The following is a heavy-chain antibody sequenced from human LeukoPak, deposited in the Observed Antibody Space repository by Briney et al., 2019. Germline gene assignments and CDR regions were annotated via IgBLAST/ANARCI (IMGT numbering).Heavy chain of an antibody. V-gene: IGHV3-74*01. CDR1: GFTFSTHW. CDR2: ISGDGSMT. CDR3: ASLLTPYHGSGGGGMDV. J-gene: IGHJ6*02. D-gene: IGHD3-10*01. Sequence: GGSLRLSCAASGFTFSTHWMYWVRQAPGKELVWVSRISGDGSMTSYADSAKGRFTISRDNAKDTLFLQMTSLRVEDTAVYSCASLLTPYHGSGGGGMDVWGQGTTVTVSS.